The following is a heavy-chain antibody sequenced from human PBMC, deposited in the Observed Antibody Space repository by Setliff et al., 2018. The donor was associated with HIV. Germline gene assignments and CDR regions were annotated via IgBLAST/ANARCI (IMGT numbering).Heavy chain of an antibody. V-gene: IGHV4-4*07. CDR1: GDSIGYYY. Sequence: PSETLSLTCTVSGDSIGYYYWSWIRQPAGRGLEWMGRIHTSGSTNYNPSLTSRVTLSVDTSKNQFFLKLTSIAAADTAVYYWARDRIEVVVDGPHDVFDVWGPGATVTVSS. CDR3: ARDRIEVVVDGPHDVFDV. D-gene: IGHD2-15*01. CDR2: IHTSGST. J-gene: IGHJ3*01.